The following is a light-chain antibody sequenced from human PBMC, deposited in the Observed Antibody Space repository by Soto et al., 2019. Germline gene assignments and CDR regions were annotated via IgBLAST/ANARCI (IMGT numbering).Light chain of an antibody. Sequence: EIVLTQSPGTLSLSPGERATLSCRASQTVSVSYLAWYQQKPGQAPRLLIYGTSSRATGIPDRFSGSGSGKNFPLPISRLEPEDFAVYYCQQYKSSPLPFGGGTKGEIK. CDR1: QTVSVSY. CDR3: QQYKSSPLP. CDR2: GTS. V-gene: IGKV3-20*01. J-gene: IGKJ4*01.